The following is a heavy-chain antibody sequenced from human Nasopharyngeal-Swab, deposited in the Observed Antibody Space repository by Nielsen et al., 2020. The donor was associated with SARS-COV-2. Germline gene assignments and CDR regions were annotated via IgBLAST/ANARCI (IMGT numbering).Heavy chain of an antibody. V-gene: IGHV4-38-2*02. J-gene: IGHJ5*02. CDR1: GYSISSGYY. CDR3: SRARDRVTIFGVVMDWFDP. Sequence: SETLSLTCTVSGYSISSGYYWGGSRQPPGEGGEWMGNIYHSGSTTYNPSPKSRVTTSVDTSKNQFSLKLSSVTAADTAVYVCSRARDRVTIFGVVMDWFDPCGQGSLFTVSS. CDR2: IYHSGST. D-gene: IGHD3-3*01.